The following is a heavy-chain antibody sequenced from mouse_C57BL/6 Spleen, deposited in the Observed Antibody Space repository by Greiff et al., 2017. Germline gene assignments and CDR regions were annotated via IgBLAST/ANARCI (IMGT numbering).Heavy chain of an antibody. CDR2: INPNNGGT. D-gene: IGHD2-10*01. V-gene: IGHV1-26*01. Sequence: EVQLQQSGPELVKPGASVKISCKASGYTFTDYYMNWVKQSHGKSLEWIGDINPNNGGTSYNQKFKGKATLTVDKSSSTAYMELRSLTSEDSAVYYWAREGLLSYLPDYWGQGTTLTVSS. J-gene: IGHJ2*01. CDR1: GYTFTDYY. CDR3: AREGLLSYLPDY.